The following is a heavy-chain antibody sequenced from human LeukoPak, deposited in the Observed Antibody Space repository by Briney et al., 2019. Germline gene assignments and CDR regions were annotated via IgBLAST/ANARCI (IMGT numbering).Heavy chain of an antibody. CDR3: ARGPWNYDSSGYYFLWFDP. D-gene: IGHD3-22*01. Sequence: GASVKVSCKASGGTFSSYAISWVRQAPGQGLEWMGGIIPIFDTANYAQKFQGRVTITADESTSTAYMELNSLRSEDTAMYYCARGPWNYDSSGYYFLWFDPWGQGTLVTVSS. V-gene: IGHV1-69*13. CDR2: IIPIFDTA. CDR1: GGTFSSYA. J-gene: IGHJ5*02.